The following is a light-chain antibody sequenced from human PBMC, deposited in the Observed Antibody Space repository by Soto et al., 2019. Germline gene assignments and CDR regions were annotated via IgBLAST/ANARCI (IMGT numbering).Light chain of an antibody. Sequence: QSVLTQPASVSGSPGQSITISCTGTSSDVGGYNYVSWYQQHPGKAPKLMIYEVSNRPSGVSNRFSGSKSGNTASLTISGLQAEDEADYSCSSYTSSSTLRGVFGTGTKLTV. V-gene: IGLV2-14*01. CDR3: SSYTSSSTLRGV. CDR1: SSDVGGYNY. J-gene: IGLJ1*01. CDR2: EVS.